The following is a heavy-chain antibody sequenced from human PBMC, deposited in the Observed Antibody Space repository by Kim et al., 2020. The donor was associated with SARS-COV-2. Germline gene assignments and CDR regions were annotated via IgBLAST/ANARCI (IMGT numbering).Heavy chain of an antibody. J-gene: IGHJ4*02. CDR3: AKCLVGATVFDY. V-gene: IGHV3-23*03. CDR1: GFTFSSYA. D-gene: IGHD1-26*01. CDR2: IYSGGSST. Sequence: GGSLRLSCAASGFTFSSYAMSWVRQAPGKGLEWVSVIYSGGSSTYYADSVKGRFTISRDNSKNTLYLQMNSLRAEDTAVYYCAKCLVGATVFDYWGQGTLVTVSS.